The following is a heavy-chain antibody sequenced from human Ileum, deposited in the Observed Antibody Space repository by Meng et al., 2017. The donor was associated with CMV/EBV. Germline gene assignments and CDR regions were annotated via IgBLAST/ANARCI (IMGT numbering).Heavy chain of an antibody. J-gene: IGHJ4*02. CDR1: GFTFSSNV. Sequence: SCAAAGFTFSSNVITWVRQARGKGLEWGKNVSGSGGYTFYADSVKGRFTTSRDNSKNTVFLEMNSLRADDTAVYYCARVIRWGEADYWGQGTLVTVSS. D-gene: IGHD3-10*01. V-gene: IGHV3-23*01. CDR2: VSGSGGYT. CDR3: ARVIRWGEADY.